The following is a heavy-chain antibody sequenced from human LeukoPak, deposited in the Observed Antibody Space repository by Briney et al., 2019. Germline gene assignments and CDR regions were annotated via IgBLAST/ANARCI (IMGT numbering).Heavy chain of an antibody. V-gene: IGHV3-7*01. J-gene: IGHJ4*02. CDR3: ARGVGGGLDY. CDR1: GFTFSTYW. Sequence: PGGSLRLSCAASGFTFSTYWMAWVRQAPGKGLEWVANIKGDESARHQADSVKGRFTISRDNAQNSLYLQMSSLRGEDTAVYYCARGVGGGLDYWGQGTLVTVSS. CDR2: IKGDESAR. D-gene: IGHD3-10*01.